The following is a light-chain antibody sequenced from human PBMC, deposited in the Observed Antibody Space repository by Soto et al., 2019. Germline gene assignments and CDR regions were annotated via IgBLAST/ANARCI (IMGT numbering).Light chain of an antibody. V-gene: IGLV2-14*01. J-gene: IGLJ1*01. CDR3: SSYTTGGSYV. Sequence: QSALTQPASVSGSPGLSIAISCTGTSRDVGGYNSVSWYQQQPGKDPKLMIYDVSNRPSGVSNRFSGSKSGNTASLTISGLQAEDEGDYYCSSYTTGGSYVFGTGTKVTVL. CDR1: SRDVGGYNS. CDR2: DVS.